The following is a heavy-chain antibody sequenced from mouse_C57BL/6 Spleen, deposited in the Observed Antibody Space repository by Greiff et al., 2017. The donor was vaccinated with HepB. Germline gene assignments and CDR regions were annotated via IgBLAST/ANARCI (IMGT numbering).Heavy chain of an antibody. D-gene: IGHD1-1*01. CDR3: ARRGFYYGSSYVY. Sequence: VQLQQSGPELVKPGASVKISCKASGYTFTDYYMNWVKQSHGKSLEWIGDINPNNGGTSYNQKFKGKATLTVDKSSSTAYMELRSLTSEDSAVYYCARRGFYYGSSYVYWGQGTTLTVSS. V-gene: IGHV1-26*01. CDR1: GYTFTDYY. CDR2: INPNNGGT. J-gene: IGHJ2*01.